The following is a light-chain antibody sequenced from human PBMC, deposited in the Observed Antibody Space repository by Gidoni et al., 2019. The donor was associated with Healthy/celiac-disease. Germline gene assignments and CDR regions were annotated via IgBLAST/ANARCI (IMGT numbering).Light chain of an antibody. J-gene: IGKJ4*01. V-gene: IGKV4-1*01. CDR2: WAS. CDR3: QSRLT. CDR1: QSVLSSSNNKNY. Sequence: DIVMTQSPDSLAVSLGERATINCKSSQSVLSSSNNKNYLNWYQQKAGQPPKLLFYWASTRESGVPDRFSGGWSGTDFTLTISSLQAEDVAVYYCQSRLTFGGGTKVEIK.